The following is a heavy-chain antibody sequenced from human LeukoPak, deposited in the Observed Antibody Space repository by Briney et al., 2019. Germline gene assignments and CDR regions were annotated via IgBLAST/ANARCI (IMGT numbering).Heavy chain of an antibody. J-gene: IGHJ3*02. D-gene: IGHD3-3*01. V-gene: IGHV1-18*01. CDR3: VRDRRSVGGAAYAFDI. CDR2: ISSYKGNK. CDR1: GYTFTSYG. Sequence: ASVKVSCKASGYTFTSYGISWVRQAPGQGLEWVGWISSYKGNKKYAEEFQGRVTMTTDTSTSTVYMELGSLTSDDPAVYYCVRDRRSVGGAAYAFDIWGQGTMVAVSS.